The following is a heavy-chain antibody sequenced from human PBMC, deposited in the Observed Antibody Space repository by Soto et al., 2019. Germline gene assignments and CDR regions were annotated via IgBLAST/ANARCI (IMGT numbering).Heavy chain of an antibody. Sequence: LRLSCEASGFTFSGFDMHWVRQPTGRGLEWVSSIGTAGDTYYAVSVKGRFTISRDNAKNSLFLQMNSLRAGDMAVYFCAKSQEIGTHFFDSWGQGTQVTVSS. CDR2: IGTAGDT. CDR3: AKSQEIGTHFFDS. D-gene: IGHD6-13*01. J-gene: IGHJ4*02. CDR1: GFTFSGFD. V-gene: IGHV3-13*01.